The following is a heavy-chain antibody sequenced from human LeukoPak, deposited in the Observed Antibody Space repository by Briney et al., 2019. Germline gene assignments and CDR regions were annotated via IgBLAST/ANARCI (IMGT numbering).Heavy chain of an antibody. CDR3: ATLRPRQQLVVDH. CDR2: ISSSGSTK. D-gene: IGHD6-13*01. J-gene: IGHJ4*02. V-gene: IGHV3-48*03. CDR1: GFTFSSYE. Sequence: PGGSLRLSCAASGFTFSSYEMNWVRQAPGKGPERVSYISSSGSTKYYADSVKGRFTISRDNALNSLYLQMSSLRDEDTAVYYCATLRPRQQLVVDHWGQGTLVTVSS.